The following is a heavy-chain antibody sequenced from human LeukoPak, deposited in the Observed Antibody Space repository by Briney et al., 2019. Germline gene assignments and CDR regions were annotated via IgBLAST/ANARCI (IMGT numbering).Heavy chain of an antibody. V-gene: IGHV4-59*01. CDR3: ARVRNYPDAFDI. CDR1: GVSISNYY. Sequence: SETLSLTCTVSGVSISNYYWAWIRQPPGKGLEWIGYIYDTGSTNYNPSLKSRLTISLHTSRNQFSLNLSSLTAADTAIYYCARVRNYPDAFDIWGQGRMVTVSS. CDR2: IYDTGST. D-gene: IGHD5-24*01. J-gene: IGHJ3*02.